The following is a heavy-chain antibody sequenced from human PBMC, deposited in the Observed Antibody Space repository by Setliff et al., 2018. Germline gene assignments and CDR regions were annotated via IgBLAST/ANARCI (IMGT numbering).Heavy chain of an antibody. CDR2: ISTSSSYI. J-gene: IGHJ4*02. CDR1: GFTFSSYS. Sequence: GGSLRLSCAASGFTFSSYSMNWVRQAPGKGLEWVSSISTSSSYIYYADSVKGRFTISRDNAKNSLSLQMNSLRNEDTAVYYCFGAGTCSYWGQGTLVTVSS. CDR3: FGAGTCSY. D-gene: IGHD3-10*01. V-gene: IGHV3-21*01.